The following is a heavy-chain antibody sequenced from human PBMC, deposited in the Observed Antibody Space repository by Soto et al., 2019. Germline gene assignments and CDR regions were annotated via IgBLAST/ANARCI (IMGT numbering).Heavy chain of an antibody. Sequence: SETLSLTCAVSGGSLSGYHWTWIRQPPGKNLEWIGEIYYSGSTNYNPSLKSRVTISVDTSKNQFSLKLSSVTAADTAVYYCARQVFWSGYYYYMDVRAKGTTVTVSS. D-gene: IGHD3-3*01. CDR2: IYYSGST. J-gene: IGHJ6*03. V-gene: IGHV4-59*08. CDR3: ARQVFWSGYYYYMDV. CDR1: GGSLSGYH.